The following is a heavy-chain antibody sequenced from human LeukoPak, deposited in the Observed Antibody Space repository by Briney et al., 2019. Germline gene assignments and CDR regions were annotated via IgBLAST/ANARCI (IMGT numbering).Heavy chain of an antibody. CDR2: IYYSGST. Sequence: SETLSLTCTVSGGSISSYYWSWIRQPPGKGLEWIGYIYYSGSTYYNPSLKSRVTISVDTSKNQFSLKLSSVTAADTAVYYCARHRGSSSNFDYWGQGALITVSS. CDR1: GGSISSYY. D-gene: IGHD6-6*01. V-gene: IGHV4-59*08. J-gene: IGHJ4*02. CDR3: ARHRGSSSNFDY.